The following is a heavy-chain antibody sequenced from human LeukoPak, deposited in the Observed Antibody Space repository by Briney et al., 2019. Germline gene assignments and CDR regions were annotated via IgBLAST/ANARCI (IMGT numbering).Heavy chain of an antibody. CDR1: GFTFNSYA. V-gene: IGHV3-30*04. D-gene: IGHD2-2*01. CDR2: ISYDGSHE. J-gene: IGHJ6*04. Sequence: GGSLRLSCAASGFTFNSYAMHWVRQAPGKGLEWVAVISYDGSHEYYADSVKGRFTISRDNSKNTLYLQMNSLRPEDTAVYYCAITFRIDCSSTSCYYYGMDVWGKGTTVTVSS. CDR3: AITFRIDCSSTSCYYYGMDV.